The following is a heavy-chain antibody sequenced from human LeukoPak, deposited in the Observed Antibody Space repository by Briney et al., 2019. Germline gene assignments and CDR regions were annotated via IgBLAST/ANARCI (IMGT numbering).Heavy chain of an antibody. Sequence: GGSLRLSCAASGSTFTSYAMSWVRQAPGKGLEWVSAISGGGDFTYYADSVKGRFTISRDNSKNTLYLQMNRLRAEDTAVYYCAKDQLATIRGYFDYWGQGTLVTVSS. D-gene: IGHD5-24*01. J-gene: IGHJ4*02. CDR3: AKDQLATIRGYFDY. V-gene: IGHV3-23*01. CDR2: ISGGGDFT. CDR1: GSTFTSYA.